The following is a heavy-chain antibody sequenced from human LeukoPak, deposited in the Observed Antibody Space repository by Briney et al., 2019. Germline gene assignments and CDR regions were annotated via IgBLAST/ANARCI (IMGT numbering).Heavy chain of an antibody. J-gene: IGHJ4*02. CDR3: ARDLLDY. V-gene: IGHV3-48*02. CDR2: ISRDSITT. CDR1: GFTFSSYS. Sequence: GGSLRLSCAASGFTFSSYSMNWVRQALGKGLEWVSYISRDSITTYYADSVKGRFTISRDNAKNSLYLQMNSLRDEDTAVYFCARDLLDYWGQGTLVTVSS.